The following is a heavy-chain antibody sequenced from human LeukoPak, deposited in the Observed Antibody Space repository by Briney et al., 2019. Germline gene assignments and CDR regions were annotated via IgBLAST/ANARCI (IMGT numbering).Heavy chain of an antibody. J-gene: IGHJ6*02. Sequence: PGGSLRLSCAASGVTFSTYPMHWVRQAPGKGLEWVAVMSCDGSQKHYADSVKGRFTISRDNSKNTLYLQMNSLTAEDTAVYYCARDTGGYGMDVWGQGTTVTVSS. CDR2: MSCDGSQK. D-gene: IGHD4-23*01. CDR3: ARDTGGYGMDV. V-gene: IGHV3-30*04. CDR1: GVTFSTYP.